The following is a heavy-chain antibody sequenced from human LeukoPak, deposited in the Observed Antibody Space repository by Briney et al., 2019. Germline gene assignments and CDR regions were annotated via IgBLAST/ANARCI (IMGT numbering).Heavy chain of an antibody. Sequence: ASVTVSCKASGYTFTSYYMHWVRQAPGQGLEWLGIINPSGGSTSYAQKFQGRVTMTRDMSTSTVYMELSSLRSEDTAVYYCARDPVRDTAMFRGAFDIWGQGTMVTVSS. CDR1: GYTFTSYY. CDR3: ARDPVRDTAMFRGAFDI. CDR2: INPSGGST. D-gene: IGHD5-18*01. J-gene: IGHJ3*02. V-gene: IGHV1-46*01.